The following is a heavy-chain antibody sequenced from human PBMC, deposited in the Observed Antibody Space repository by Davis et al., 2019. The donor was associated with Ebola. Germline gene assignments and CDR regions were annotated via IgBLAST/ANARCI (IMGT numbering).Heavy chain of an antibody. J-gene: IGHJ4*02. V-gene: IGHV4-59*01. D-gene: IGHD3-16*02. CDR3: ASYDYVWGSYRDY. CDR2: IYYSGST. Sequence: PSETLSLTCTVSGGSISSYYWSWIRQPPGKGLEWIGYIYYSGSTNYNPSLKSRVTISVDTSKNQFSLKLSSVAAADTAVYYCASYDYVWGSYRDYWGQGTLVTVSS. CDR1: GGSISSYY.